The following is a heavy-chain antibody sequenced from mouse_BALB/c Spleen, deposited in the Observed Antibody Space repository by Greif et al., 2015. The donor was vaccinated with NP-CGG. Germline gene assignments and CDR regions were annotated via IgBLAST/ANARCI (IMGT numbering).Heavy chain of an antibody. V-gene: IGHV1-54*03. CDR2: INPGSANT. J-gene: IGHJ2*01. Sequence: QVQLQQSGAELVRPGTSVKVSCKASGYAFTNYFIEWIKQRPGQGLEWIGVINPGSANTNYNEKSKDKVTLTADKSSSTAYMQLSSLTSDDSAVCFCARKITGSFDYWGQGTTLTVSS. CDR1: GYAFTNYF. D-gene: IGHD4-1*01. CDR3: ARKITGSFDY.